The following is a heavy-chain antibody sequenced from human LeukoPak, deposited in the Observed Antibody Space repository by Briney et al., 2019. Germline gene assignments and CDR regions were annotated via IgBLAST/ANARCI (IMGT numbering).Heavy chain of an antibody. CDR1: GGSISSYY. J-gene: IGHJ4*02. Sequence: SETLSLTCTVSGGSISSYYWSWIRQPPGKGLEGIGYIYYSGSTNYNPSLKSRVTISVDTSKNQFSLKLSSVTAADTAVYYCARHSLLRSYYFDYWGQGTLVTVSS. CDR3: ARHSLLRSYYFDY. CDR2: IYYSGST. D-gene: IGHD2-21*01. V-gene: IGHV4-59*08.